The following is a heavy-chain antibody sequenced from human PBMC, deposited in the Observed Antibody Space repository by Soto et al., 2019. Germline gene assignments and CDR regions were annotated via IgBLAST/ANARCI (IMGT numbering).Heavy chain of an antibody. V-gene: IGHV4-59*01. J-gene: IGHJ3*02. D-gene: IGHD2-21*01. Sequence: LSLTCTVSGGSISSYYWSWIRQPPGKGLEWIGYIYYSGSTNYNPSLKSRVTISVDTSKNQFSLKLSSVTAADTAVYYCARDPGWGWLQGHAFDIWGQGTMVTVSS. CDR2: IYYSGST. CDR1: GGSISSYY. CDR3: ARDPGWGWLQGHAFDI.